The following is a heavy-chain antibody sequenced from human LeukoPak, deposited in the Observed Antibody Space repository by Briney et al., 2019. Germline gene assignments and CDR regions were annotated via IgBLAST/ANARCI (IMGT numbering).Heavy chain of an antibody. V-gene: IGHV5-51*01. D-gene: IGHD6-6*01. J-gene: IGHJ5*02. Sequence: GESLQIPCNGSGYSFTSYWLGWARQMPPKGLEWMGRIYPGDSATRYSPSFQAQVTISVDKSISTAYLQWSRMKASDTAMYYCARSPAPKAPRHFDPWGQGTLLTVSS. CDR1: GYSFTSYW. CDR3: ARSPAPKAPRHFDP. CDR2: IYPGDSAT.